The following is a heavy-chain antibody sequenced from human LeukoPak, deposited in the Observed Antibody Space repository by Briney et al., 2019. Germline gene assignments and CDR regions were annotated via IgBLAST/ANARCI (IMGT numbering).Heavy chain of an antibody. J-gene: IGHJ4*02. V-gene: IGHV4-39*07. CDR3: ARDHFHIADY. Sequence: SETLSLTCTVSGGSISSSSYYWGWIRQPPGKGLEWIGSIYYSGSTYYNPSLKSRVTISVDTSKNQFSLKLSSVTAADTAVYYCARDHFHIADYWGQGTLVTVSS. CDR1: GGSISSSSYY. CDR2: IYYSGST. D-gene: IGHD2-21*01.